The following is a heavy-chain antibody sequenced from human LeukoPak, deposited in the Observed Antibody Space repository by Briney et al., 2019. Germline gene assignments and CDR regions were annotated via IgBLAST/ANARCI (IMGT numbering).Heavy chain of an antibody. D-gene: IGHD2-15*01. CDR1: GFTIDSFY. CDR2: IDEAGKDR. V-gene: IGHV3-7*01. J-gene: IGHJ4*01. Sequence: GGSLRLSCVASGFTIDSFYMSWVRQAPGTGLEWVANIDEAGKDRYYADSVKGRFTISRDNTKNSVFLDMTSLRVEDTATYFCARASPGVVFNYFDYWGQGALVPVSS. CDR3: ARASPGVVFNYFDY.